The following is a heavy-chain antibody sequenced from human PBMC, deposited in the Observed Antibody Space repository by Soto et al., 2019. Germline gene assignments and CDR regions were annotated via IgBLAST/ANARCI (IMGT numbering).Heavy chain of an antibody. CDR1: GGSISSYY. CDR2: IYYSGST. CDR3: DSGTYLYHFDC. J-gene: IGHJ4*02. D-gene: IGHD3-10*01. Sequence: SETLSLTCTVSGGSISSYYWSWIRQPPGKGLEWIGYIYYSGSTNYNPSLKSRVTISVDTSKNQFSLKLSSVIAADTAVYSYDSGTYLYHFDCWGQGTLVTVSS. V-gene: IGHV4-59*01.